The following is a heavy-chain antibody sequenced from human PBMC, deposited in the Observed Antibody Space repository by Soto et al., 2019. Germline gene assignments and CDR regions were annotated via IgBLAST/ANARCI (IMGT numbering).Heavy chain of an antibody. D-gene: IGHD5-12*01. CDR2: IYHYGSA. Sequence: PSETLSLTCAVSGYSISSGYYWGWIRQSPGKGLEWIGTIYHYGSAHYNPSLKNRITISIDTSKKQFSLKLGSVTAADTALYYCARDLATIDDYYYYYGMDVWGQGTTVTVSS. V-gene: IGHV4-38-2*02. CDR1: GYSISSGYY. J-gene: IGHJ6*02. CDR3: ARDLATIDDYYYYYGMDV.